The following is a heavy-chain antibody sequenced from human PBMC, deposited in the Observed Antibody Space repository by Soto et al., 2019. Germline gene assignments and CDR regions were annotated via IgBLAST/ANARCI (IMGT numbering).Heavy chain of an antibody. Sequence: QVQLVQSGAEVKKPGSSVKVSCKASGGTFSSYTISWVRQAPGQGLEWKGRIIPILGIANYAQKFQGRVKITADKSTSTAYMELSSLRSEDTAVYYCARGSPRVGASFDYWGQGTLVTVSS. J-gene: IGHJ4*02. CDR2: IIPILGIA. D-gene: IGHD1-26*01. CDR1: GGTFSSYT. CDR3: ARGSPRVGASFDY. V-gene: IGHV1-69*02.